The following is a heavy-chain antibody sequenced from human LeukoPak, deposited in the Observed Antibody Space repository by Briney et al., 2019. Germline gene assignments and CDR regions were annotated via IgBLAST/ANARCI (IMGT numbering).Heavy chain of an antibody. CDR3: AREAGGRELE. CDR2: TNSDGSST. V-gene: IGHV3-74*01. Sequence: PGGSLRLSCAASGFTFSSYWMHWVRQVPGKGLVWVSRTNSDGSSTSYADSVKGRFTISRDNDKNTLYLQMKSLRAEDTAVYYCAREAGGRELEWGQGTLVTVSS. J-gene: IGHJ4*02. D-gene: IGHD6-13*01. CDR1: GFTFSSYW.